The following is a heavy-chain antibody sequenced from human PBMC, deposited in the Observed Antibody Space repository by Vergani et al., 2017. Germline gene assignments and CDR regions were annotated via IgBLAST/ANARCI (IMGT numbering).Heavy chain of an antibody. D-gene: IGHD3-16*01. CDR3: ARHDSGHYDASYYGLDV. V-gene: IGHV4-39*01. Sequence: QLQLHKSGPGLVKPSETLSLTCTLSGGSISSSSHFWCWLRQTPGKGLEGIGSIYYTGSAYYTPSLKSRVSISVDASKNQFSLILSSVTAADSAVYYCARHDSGHYDASYYGLDVWGQGTTVTVSS. J-gene: IGHJ6*02. CDR1: GGSISSSSHF. CDR2: IYYTGSA.